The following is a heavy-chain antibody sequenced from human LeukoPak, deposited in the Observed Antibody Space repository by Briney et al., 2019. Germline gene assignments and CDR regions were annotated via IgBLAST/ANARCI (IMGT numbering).Heavy chain of an antibody. CDR3: ATASTPGYYYYYIDV. V-gene: IGHV4-59*11. D-gene: IGHD5/OR15-5a*01. CDR2: IYYSGST. Sequence: SETLSLTCTVSGGSISSHYWSWIRQPPGKGLEWIGYIYYSGSTNYNPSLKSRVTISVDTSKNQFSLKLTSVTAADTAVYYCATASTPGYYYYYIDVWGKESTVTVSS. CDR1: GGSISSHY. J-gene: IGHJ6*03.